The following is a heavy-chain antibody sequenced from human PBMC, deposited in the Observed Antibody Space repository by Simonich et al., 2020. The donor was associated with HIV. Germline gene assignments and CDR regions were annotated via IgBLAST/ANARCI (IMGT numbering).Heavy chain of an antibody. CDR3: ARPAGTGTLGFDP. V-gene: IGHV4-34*01. Sequence: QVQLQQWGAGLLKPSETLSLTCAVYGGSFSGYFWSWIRQPPGKGLEWIGEINHSGSTNYNPSLKRRVTISVDTAKNQFSRKLSSVTAADTAVYYCARPAGTGTLGFDPWGQGTLVTVSS. D-gene: IGHD1-1*01. J-gene: IGHJ5*02. CDR1: GGSFSGYF. CDR2: INHSGST.